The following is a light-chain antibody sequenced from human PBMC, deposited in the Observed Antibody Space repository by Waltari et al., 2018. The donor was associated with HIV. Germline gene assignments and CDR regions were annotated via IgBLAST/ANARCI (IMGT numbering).Light chain of an antibody. CDR3: ATWDDSLNGWV. Sequence: QSVLTQPPSASGTPGPRVTIPCSGRSSNIATNTVNGYHQHPGTAPKRPIYTNNQRPSGVPARFSGSKSGTSASLAISGLQSDDDADYYCATWDDSLNGWVFGGGTRLTVL. CDR2: TNN. CDR1: SSNIATNT. V-gene: IGLV1-44*01. J-gene: IGLJ3*02.